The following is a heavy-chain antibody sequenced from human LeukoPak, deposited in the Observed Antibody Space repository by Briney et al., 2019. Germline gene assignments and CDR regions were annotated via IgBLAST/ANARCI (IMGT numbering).Heavy chain of an antibody. CDR1: GVSFRDYY. J-gene: IGHJ6*03. D-gene: IGHD1-26*01. V-gene: IGHV3-11*01. CDR2: ISSSGSTT. CDR3: ARSLEGYSGHYYYYYYMDV. Sequence: GGSPRLSCAASGVSFRDYYMSWIRQAPGKGLEWVSYISSSGSTTYYADSVKGRFTISRDNAKNSLYLQMNSLRAEDTAVYYCARSLEGYSGHYYYYYYMDVWGKGTTVTVSS.